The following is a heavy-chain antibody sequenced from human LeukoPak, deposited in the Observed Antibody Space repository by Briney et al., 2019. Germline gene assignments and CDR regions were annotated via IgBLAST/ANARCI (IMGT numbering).Heavy chain of an antibody. CDR1: GYSFTSYW. Sequence: GESLKISCKGSGYSFTSYWIGWVRQMPGKGLEWMGAIDPSDSYNNYSPSFQGHVTISADKSISTAYLQWSSLKASDTAMYYCARAYSRSRFDYWGQGTLVSVSS. D-gene: IGHD6-6*01. CDR3: ARAYSRSRFDY. CDR2: IDPSDSYN. J-gene: IGHJ4*02. V-gene: IGHV5-10-1*01.